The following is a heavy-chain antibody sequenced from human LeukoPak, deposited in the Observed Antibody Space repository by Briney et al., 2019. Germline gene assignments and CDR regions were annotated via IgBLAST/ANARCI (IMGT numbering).Heavy chain of an antibody. CDR2: IYCIGST. CDR3: ANYHDYSNFQGAYYLDY. Sequence: SDTLSLTRTVSGGPISGYYWSWLRQPPAKGLEWVGNIYCIGSTNYNPSLKSRVTISVDTSKNQFPLKLSSVTAADTAVYYCANYHDYSNFQGAYYLDYWGQGTLVTVSS. D-gene: IGHD4-11*01. CDR1: GGPISGYY. V-gene: IGHV4-59*08. J-gene: IGHJ4*02.